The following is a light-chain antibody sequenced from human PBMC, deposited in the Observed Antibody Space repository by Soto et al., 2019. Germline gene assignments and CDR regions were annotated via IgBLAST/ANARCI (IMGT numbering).Light chain of an antibody. CDR3: QQYYSIPSVT. J-gene: IGKJ4*01. Sequence: DIVMTQSPDSLAVSLGERATINCKSSQSVLYSSNNKNYLAWYQQKPGQTPKLLIYWASTRESGVPDRFSGSGSGTDFTLTISSLQAEDVAVYYCQQYYSIPSVTFGGGTKVEIK. V-gene: IGKV4-1*01. CDR1: QSVLYSSNNKNY. CDR2: WAS.